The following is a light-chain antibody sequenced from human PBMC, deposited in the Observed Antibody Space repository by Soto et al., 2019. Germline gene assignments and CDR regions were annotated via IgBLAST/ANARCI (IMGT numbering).Light chain of an antibody. CDR2: DVS. V-gene: IGLV2-8*01. CDR1: SSDVGGYNY. J-gene: IGLJ2*01. Sequence: QSALTQPPSASGSPGQSVTISCTGTSSDVGGYNYVSWYQQHPGKAPKLMISDVSKRPSGVPDRFSGSKSGNTASLTVSGLQDEDDAYYCCTYFASNNHLVFGGGTKLTVL. CDR3: TYFASNNHLV.